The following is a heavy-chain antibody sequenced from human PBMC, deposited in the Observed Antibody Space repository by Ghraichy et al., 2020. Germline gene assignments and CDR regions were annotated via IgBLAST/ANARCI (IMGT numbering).Heavy chain of an antibody. Sequence: SETLSLTCAVYGGSFSGYYWSWIRQPPGKGLEWIGEINHSGSTNYNPSLKSRVTISVDTSKNQFSLKLSSVTAADTAVYYCARGLTETCFDPWGQGTLVTVSS. D-gene: IGHD4-11*01. CDR1: GGSFSGYY. CDR2: INHSGST. CDR3: ARGLTETCFDP. J-gene: IGHJ5*02. V-gene: IGHV4-34*01.